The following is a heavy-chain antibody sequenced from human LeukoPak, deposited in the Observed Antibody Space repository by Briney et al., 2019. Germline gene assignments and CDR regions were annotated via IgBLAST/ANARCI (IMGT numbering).Heavy chain of an antibody. J-gene: IGHJ4*02. CDR2: INPNSGGT. CDR1: GYTFTGYY. Sequence: ASVKVSCKASGYTFTGYYMHWVRQAPGQGLEWMGWINPNSGGTNYAQKFQGRVTMTRDTSISTAYMELSRLRSDDTAVNYCARVARIAVAGPDPFLGYWGQGTLVTVSS. CDR3: ARVARIAVAGPDPFLGY. V-gene: IGHV1-2*02. D-gene: IGHD6-19*01.